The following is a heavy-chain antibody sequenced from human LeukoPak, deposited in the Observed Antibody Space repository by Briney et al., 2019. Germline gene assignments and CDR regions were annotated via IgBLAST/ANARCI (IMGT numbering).Heavy chain of an antibody. CDR3: ARESRENIVVDY. CDR1: GFTFSSYW. Sequence: PGGSLRLSCAASGFTFSSYWMHWVRQAPGKGLVWVSRINTYGSSTSYADSVKGRFTISRDNAKNTLYLQVNSLRAEDTAVYYCARESRENIVVDYWGQGTLVTVSS. J-gene: IGHJ4*02. CDR2: INTYGSST. V-gene: IGHV3-74*01. D-gene: IGHD2-21*01.